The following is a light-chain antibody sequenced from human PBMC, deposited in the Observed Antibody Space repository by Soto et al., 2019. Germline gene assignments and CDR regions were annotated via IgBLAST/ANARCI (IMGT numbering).Light chain of an antibody. CDR3: QSYDSSLYV. CDR1: SSDIGAGYD. CDR2: GNI. V-gene: IGLV1-40*01. Sequence: QPVLTQPPSVSGAPGQRVTISCTGSSSDIGAGYDVHWYQQLPGTAPKLLIYGNINRPSGVPDRFSGSKSGTSAPLAITGLQAEDEADYSCQSYDSSLYVFGSGTKVTVL. J-gene: IGLJ1*01.